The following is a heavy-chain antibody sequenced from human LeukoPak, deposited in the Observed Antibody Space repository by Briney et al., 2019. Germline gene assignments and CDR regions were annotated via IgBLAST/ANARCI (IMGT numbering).Heavy chain of an antibody. V-gene: IGHV4-39*01. CDR3: ARLRLMGEYAFDI. CDR2: IYYSGST. Sequence: SETLSLTCTVSGGSISSSSYYWGWIRQPPGKGLEWIGSIYYSGSTYYNPSLKSRVTISVDASKNQFSLKLSSVTAADTAVYYCARLRLMGEYAFDIWGQGTMVTVSS. J-gene: IGHJ3*02. D-gene: IGHD3-16*01. CDR1: GGSISSSSYY.